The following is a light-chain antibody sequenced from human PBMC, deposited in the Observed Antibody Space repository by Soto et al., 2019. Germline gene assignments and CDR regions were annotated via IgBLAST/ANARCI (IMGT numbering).Light chain of an antibody. CDR3: QQYNSYPIT. V-gene: IGKV1-5*01. CDR1: QYVSTW. Sequence: IQMTHSPSTLAASLGDRVTITCRASQYVSTWLAWYQQKPGKAPKLLIYDASSLESGVPPRFSGSGSGTEFTLTISSLQPDDFATYYCQQYNSYPITFGQGTRLEIK. J-gene: IGKJ5*01. CDR2: DAS.